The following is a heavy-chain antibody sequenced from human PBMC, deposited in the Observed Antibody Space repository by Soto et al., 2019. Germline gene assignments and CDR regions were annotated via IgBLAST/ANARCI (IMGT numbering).Heavy chain of an antibody. Sequence: SETLSLICAVSGYSISSGLYWGWIRQPPGKGLEWIGTIYRGGITYYNPSLKSRVTISIDTSKNHFSLRLSSVTATDTAVYFCAFGNLDGFAPWGPGTLVTVAS. CDR2: IYRGGIT. CDR3: AFGNLDGFAP. V-gene: IGHV4-38-2*01. J-gene: IGHJ5*02. CDR1: GYSISSGLY. D-gene: IGHD3-16*01.